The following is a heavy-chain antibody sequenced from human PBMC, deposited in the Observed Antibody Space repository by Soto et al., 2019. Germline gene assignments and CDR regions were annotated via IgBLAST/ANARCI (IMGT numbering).Heavy chain of an antibody. CDR3: ARDGTTTGYYYGSGSYCDY. CDR1: GFTFSSYS. D-gene: IGHD3-10*01. Sequence: PGGSLRLSCAASGFTFSSYSMNWVRQAPGKWLEWVSSISSSSSYIYYADSVKGRFTISRDNAKNSLYLQMNSLRAEDTAVYYCARDGTTTGYYYGSGSYCDYWGQGXLVTV. V-gene: IGHV3-21*01. J-gene: IGHJ4*02. CDR2: ISSSSSYI.